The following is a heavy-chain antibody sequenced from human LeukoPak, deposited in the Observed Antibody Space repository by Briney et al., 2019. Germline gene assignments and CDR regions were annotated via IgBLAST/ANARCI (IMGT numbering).Heavy chain of an antibody. D-gene: IGHD3-22*01. J-gene: IGHJ4*02. Sequence: GGSLRLSCAASGFTFSSYAMSWVRQAPGKGLEWVSVISASGGSTYYAASFKGRVTISSDNSKSTLYLQMNSLMAEDTAVYYCAKATYYYDSSGSRSHYYFDYWGQGTLVTVSS. CDR2: ISASGGST. CDR3: AKATYYYDSSGSRSHYYFDY. CDR1: GFTFSSYA. V-gene: IGHV3-23*01.